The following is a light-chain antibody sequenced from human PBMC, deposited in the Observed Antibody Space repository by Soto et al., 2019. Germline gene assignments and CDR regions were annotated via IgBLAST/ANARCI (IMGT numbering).Light chain of an antibody. CDR1: QGISSM. CDR3: QQGYNFPRT. Sequence: DIQMTQSPSSVSASVGDRVSITCRASQGISSMLAWYQQKPGEAPKLLIYTASSLLSGVPARFSGTGSGTDFTLTITSLQPEALATYYCQQGYNFPRTFSQGTKVEIK. CDR2: TAS. V-gene: IGKV1D-12*01. J-gene: IGKJ1*01.